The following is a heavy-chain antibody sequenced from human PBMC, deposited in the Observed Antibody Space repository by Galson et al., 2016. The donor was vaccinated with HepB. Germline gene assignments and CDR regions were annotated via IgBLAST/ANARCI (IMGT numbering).Heavy chain of an antibody. V-gene: IGHV3-53*01. CDR3: ARGHYGAF. Sequence: SLRLSCATSGVSGTYMRWVRQAPGKGLEWLSVIFPGGGAYYADSVRGRFTTSRDDSWDTVYLQMRSLRPEDTAVYYCARGHYGAFLGQGKLVTVSS. CDR2: IFPGGGA. CDR1: GVSGTY. J-gene: IGHJ4*02.